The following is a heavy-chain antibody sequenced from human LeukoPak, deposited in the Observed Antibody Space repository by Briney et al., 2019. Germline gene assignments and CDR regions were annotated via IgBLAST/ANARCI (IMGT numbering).Heavy chain of an antibody. D-gene: IGHD1-26*01. CDR3: VRDLGGRSGH. J-gene: IGHJ4*02. CDR1: GFTFSTSG. Sequence: GGSLRLSCAASGFTFSTSGMHWVRQAPGKGLEWVAVIWYDGSNKHYAESVKGRFSISRDNSKSTPYLQMNSLRAEDTAVYYCVRDLGGRSGHWGQGTLVTVSS. CDR2: IWYDGSNK. V-gene: IGHV3-33*01.